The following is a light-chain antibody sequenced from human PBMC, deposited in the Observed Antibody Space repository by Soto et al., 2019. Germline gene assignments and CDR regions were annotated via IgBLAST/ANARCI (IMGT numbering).Light chain of an antibody. Sequence: IVLTQSPATLSLSPGEGATLSCRASQSIFSPYLAWYQQIPGQAPRLLIYSTSTRATGVPDRFSGSGSGTDFTLTISTLDPEDFAVYYCQQYGSSPLSFGGGTKVEIK. CDR2: STS. CDR3: QQYGSSPLS. CDR1: QSIFSPY. J-gene: IGKJ4*01. V-gene: IGKV3-20*01.